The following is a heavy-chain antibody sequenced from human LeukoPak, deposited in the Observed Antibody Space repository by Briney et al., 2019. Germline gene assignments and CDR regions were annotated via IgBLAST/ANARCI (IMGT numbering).Heavy chain of an antibody. CDR1: GYTFTSYG. CDR3: ARAQPSYDFWSGYQHDY. D-gene: IGHD3-3*01. CDR2: ISAYNGNT. V-gene: IGHV1-18*01. J-gene: IGHJ4*02. Sequence: ASVKVSCKASGYTFTSYGISWVRQAPGQGLEWMGWISAYNGNTNYAQKLQGRVTITTDESTSTAYMELSSLRSEDTAVYYCARAQPSYDFWSGYQHDYWGQGTLVTVSS.